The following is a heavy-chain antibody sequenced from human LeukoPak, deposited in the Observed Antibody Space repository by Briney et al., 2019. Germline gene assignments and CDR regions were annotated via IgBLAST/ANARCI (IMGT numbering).Heavy chain of an antibody. V-gene: IGHV3-30-3*01. D-gene: IGHD3-10*01. CDR3: ARDYGENWFDP. Sequence: GGSLRLSCAASGFTLSSYAIHWVRQAPGKGLEWVAIISYDGSSKYYADSVKGRFTISRDNSMNTLYLQMNSLRAEDTAIYYCARDYGENWFDPRGQGTLVTVSS. CDR2: ISYDGSSK. CDR1: GFTLSSYA. J-gene: IGHJ5*02.